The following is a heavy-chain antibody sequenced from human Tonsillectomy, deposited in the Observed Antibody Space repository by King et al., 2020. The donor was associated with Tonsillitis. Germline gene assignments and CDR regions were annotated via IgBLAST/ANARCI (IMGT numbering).Heavy chain of an antibody. J-gene: IGHJ3*02. V-gene: IGHV3-23*04. CDR3: AKVKPRHYIDAVDI. D-gene: IGHD1-14*01. Sequence: VQLVESGGGLVQPGGSLRLSCAACVFTFSSYAMSWGRRAPGGGLEWVSAIIGSGGSTYYADSVKGRFTISRDNSKNTLYLKMNSLRAEDTAVYYCAKVKPRHYIDAVDIWGQGTMVTASS. CDR1: VFTFSSYA. CDR2: IIGSGGST.